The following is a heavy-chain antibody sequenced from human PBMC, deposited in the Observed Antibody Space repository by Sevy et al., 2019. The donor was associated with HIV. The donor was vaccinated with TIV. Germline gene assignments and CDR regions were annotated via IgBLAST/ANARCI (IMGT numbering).Heavy chain of an antibody. Sequence: GGSLRLSCAASGFTFSSYAMHWVRQAPGKGLEWVAVISYDGSNKYYADSVKGRFTISRDNSKNTLYLQMNSLRAEDTAVYYCASGRAAAGYFDYWGQGTLVTVSS. J-gene: IGHJ4*02. V-gene: IGHV3-30*04. CDR2: ISYDGSNK. D-gene: IGHD6-13*01. CDR3: ASGRAAAGYFDY. CDR1: GFTFSSYA.